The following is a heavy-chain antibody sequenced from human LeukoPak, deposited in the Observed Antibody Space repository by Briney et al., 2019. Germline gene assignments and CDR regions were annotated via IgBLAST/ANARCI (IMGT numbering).Heavy chain of an antibody. Sequence: GESLKISCKGSGYSFTSYWIAWVRQMPGKGLEWMGIIYPGDSDTRYSPSFQGQVTISADKSISTAYPQWSSLKASDTAVYYCASSIIRGGYYYYMDVWAKGPRSPSP. CDR1: GYSFTSYW. J-gene: IGHJ6*03. D-gene: IGHD3-10*01. CDR3: ASSIIRGGYYYYMDV. CDR2: IYPGDSDT. V-gene: IGHV5-51*01.